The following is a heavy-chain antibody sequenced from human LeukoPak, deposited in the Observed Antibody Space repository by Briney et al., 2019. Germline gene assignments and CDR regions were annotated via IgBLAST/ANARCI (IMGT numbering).Heavy chain of an antibody. V-gene: IGHV3-20*04. CDR3: ARVTAYYDSSGYSGYYYFDY. CDR1: GFTFDDYG. J-gene: IGHJ4*02. Sequence: PGGSLRLSCAASGFTFDDYGMSWIRQAPGKGLEWVPGINWNGGRTGYADSVKGRFTISRDNAKNSLYLQMNSLRAEDTALYYCARVTAYYDSSGYSGYYYFDYWGQGTLVTVSS. D-gene: IGHD3-22*01. CDR2: INWNGGRT.